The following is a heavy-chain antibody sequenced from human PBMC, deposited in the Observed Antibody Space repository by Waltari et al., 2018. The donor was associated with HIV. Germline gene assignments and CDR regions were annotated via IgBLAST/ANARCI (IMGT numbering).Heavy chain of an antibody. J-gene: IGHJ6*02. CDR3: ASIAYCGGDCYPRGMDV. CDR2: IYSGGST. CDR1: GFTVSSNY. D-gene: IGHD2-21*02. Sequence: EVQLVESGGGLVQPGGSLRLSCAASGFTVSSNYMSWVRQAPGKGLEWVSVIYSGGSTYYADSVKGIFTISRDNSKNTLYLQMNSLRDEDTAVYYCASIAYCGGDCYPRGMDVWGQGTTVTVSS. V-gene: IGHV3-66*01.